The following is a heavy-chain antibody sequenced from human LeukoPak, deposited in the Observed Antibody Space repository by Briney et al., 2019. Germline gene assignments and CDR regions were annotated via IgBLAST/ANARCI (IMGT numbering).Heavy chain of an antibody. CDR3: ARGALQQWLRPYYYYGMDV. D-gene: IGHD6-19*01. Sequence: GGSLRLSCAASGFTFSSYDMHWVRQATGKGLEWVSAIGTAGDPYFPGSVKGRFTISRETAKNSLYLQMNSLRAGDTAVYYCARGALQQWLRPYYYYGMDVWGKGTTVTVSS. CDR2: IGTAGDP. V-gene: IGHV3-13*05. CDR1: GFTFSSYD. J-gene: IGHJ6*04.